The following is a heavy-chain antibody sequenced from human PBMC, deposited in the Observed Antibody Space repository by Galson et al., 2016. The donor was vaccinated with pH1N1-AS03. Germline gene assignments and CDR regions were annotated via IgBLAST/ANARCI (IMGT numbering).Heavy chain of an antibody. CDR3: ARFPTHRHWSFDV. V-gene: IGHV3-48*01. Sequence: SLRLSCAASGFRFGDFAMNWVRQVPGKGLEWVAYASSSSSRIEYAESVKGRFTISRDNAKKSLFLQMNSLRVDDTAIYYCARFPTHRHWSFDVWGQGTLVTVSS. CDR2: ASSSSSRI. J-gene: IGHJ4*02. CDR1: GFRFGDFA. D-gene: IGHD2-8*02.